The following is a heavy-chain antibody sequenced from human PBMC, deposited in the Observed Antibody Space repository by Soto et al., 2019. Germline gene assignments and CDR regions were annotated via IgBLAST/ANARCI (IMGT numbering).Heavy chain of an antibody. Sequence: PGGSLRLSCAASGFTFENYAMHWVRQAPGKGLEWVSSISSRSTFINYADSVRGRFTISRDNDKGLVYLQMNSLRAEDTAVYYCARDPPLSMIVVVGVDDFWGQGTLVTVSS. J-gene: IGHJ4*02. CDR1: GFTFENYA. CDR3: ARDPPLSMIVVVGVDDF. D-gene: IGHD3-22*01. V-gene: IGHV3-21*06. CDR2: ISSRSTFI.